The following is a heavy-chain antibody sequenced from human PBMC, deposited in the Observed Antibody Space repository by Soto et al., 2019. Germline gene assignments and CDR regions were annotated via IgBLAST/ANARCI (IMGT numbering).Heavy chain of an antibody. J-gene: IGHJ4*02. D-gene: IGHD3-22*01. CDR1: GVTFSSYA. CDR2: IIPIFGTA. V-gene: IGHV1-69*01. Sequence: QVQLVQSGAEVKKPGSSVKVSCKASGVTFSSYAISWVRQAPGQGLEWMGGIIPIFGTANYAQKFQGRVTITADESTSTAYMELSSLRSEDTAVYYCASTRVTMIVVVIPFFAYWGQGTLGTVSS. CDR3: ASTRVTMIVVVIPFFAY.